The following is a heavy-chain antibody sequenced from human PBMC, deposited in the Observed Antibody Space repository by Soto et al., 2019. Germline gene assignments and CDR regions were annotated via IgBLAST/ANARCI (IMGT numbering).Heavy chain of an antibody. Sequence: PSETLSLTCTVSGGSISSSSYYWGWIRQPPGKGLEWIGSIYYSGSTYYNPSLKSRVTISVDTSKNQFSLKLSSVTAADTAVYYCARGGAAAGPKTIYYFDYWGQGTLVTVSS. CDR3: ARGGAAAGPKTIYYFDY. J-gene: IGHJ4*02. CDR1: GGSISSSSYY. V-gene: IGHV4-39*01. D-gene: IGHD6-13*01. CDR2: IYYSGST.